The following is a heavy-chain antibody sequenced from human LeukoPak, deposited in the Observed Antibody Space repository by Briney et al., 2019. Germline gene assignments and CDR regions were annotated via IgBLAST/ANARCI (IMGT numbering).Heavy chain of an antibody. D-gene: IGHD2-2*01. Sequence: GRSLRLSCAASGFTFSSYGMHWVRQAPGKGLEWVAVIWYDGSNKYYADSVKGRFTISRDNSKNTLYLQMNSLRAEDTAAYYCARDHRRYCSSTSCWFDPWGQGTLVTVSS. CDR3: ARDHRRYCSSTSCWFDP. CDR1: GFTFSSYG. V-gene: IGHV3-33*01. CDR2: IWYDGSNK. J-gene: IGHJ5*02.